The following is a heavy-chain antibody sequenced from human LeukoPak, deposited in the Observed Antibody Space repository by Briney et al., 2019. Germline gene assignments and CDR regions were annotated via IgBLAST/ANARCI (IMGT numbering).Heavy chain of an antibody. CDR3: AKGAGYDSRNMDV. D-gene: IGHD3-3*01. J-gene: IGHJ6*03. Sequence: GGSLRLSCAASGFTFSSYGMHWVRQAPGKGLEWVAFIRYDGSNKYYADSVKGRFTISRDNSKNTLYLQMNSLRAEDTAVYYCAKGAGYDSRNMDVWGKGTTVTVSS. CDR1: GFTFSSYG. CDR2: IRYDGSNK. V-gene: IGHV3-30*02.